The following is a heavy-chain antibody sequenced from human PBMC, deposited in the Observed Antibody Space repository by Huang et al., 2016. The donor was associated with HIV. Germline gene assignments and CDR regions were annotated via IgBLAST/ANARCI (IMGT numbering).Heavy chain of an antibody. V-gene: IGHV1-18*01. J-gene: IGHJ3*01. CDR3: ARDPYYSNRWKRNDASFL. CDR1: GYDFGSYG. Sequence: QVQLVQSGGEVMQPGASVRVSCKASGYDFGSYGMSWVGQAPGQGLEWLGGIGSDSRDTSAAQKFQGRVTMTTDTSTTTTYMELRSLRSDDTAMYYCARDPYYSNRWKRNDASFLWGQGTMITVSS. CDR2: IGSDSRDT. D-gene: IGHD4-4*01.